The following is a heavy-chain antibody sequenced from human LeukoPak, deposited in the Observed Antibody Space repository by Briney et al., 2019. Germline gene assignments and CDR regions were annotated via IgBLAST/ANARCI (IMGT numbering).Heavy chain of an antibody. CDR2: IKQDGSEK. D-gene: IGHD6-13*01. J-gene: IGHJ4*02. V-gene: IGHV3-7*04. Sequence: PGGSLRLSCAASGFTFSDNWMSWVRQAPGKGLEWVANIKQDGSEKYYVDSVKGRFTISRDNAKNSLYLQMNSLRAEDTAVYYCARAPESIAAAGLYFDYWGQGTLVTVSS. CDR3: ARAPESIAAAGLYFDY. CDR1: GFTFSDNW.